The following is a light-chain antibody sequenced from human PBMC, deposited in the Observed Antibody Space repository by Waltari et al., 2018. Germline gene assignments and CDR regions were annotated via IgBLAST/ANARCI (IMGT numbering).Light chain of an antibody. Sequence: QSALTQPPSVSGSPGQSIPIFCTGSSSDVGIYNLVSWYQQHPGKAPKLLIYEVTKRPSGVSNRFSGSKSGNTASLTISGLQAEDEADYHCCSYAGSYTSVFGGGTKLTVL. CDR2: EVT. V-gene: IGLV2-23*02. CDR3: CSYAGSYTSV. CDR1: SSDVGIYNL. J-gene: IGLJ2*01.